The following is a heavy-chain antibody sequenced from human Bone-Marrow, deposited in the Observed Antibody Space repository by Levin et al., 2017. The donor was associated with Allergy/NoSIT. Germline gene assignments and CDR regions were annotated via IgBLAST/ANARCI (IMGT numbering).Heavy chain of an antibody. D-gene: IGHD5-12*01. J-gene: IGHJ5*02. CDR2: ITSSGSYI. V-gene: IGHV3-21*01. CDR3: ARGLEYSGLP. Sequence: SCAASGFAFSSYSMTWVRQAPGKGLDWVSSITSSGSYIYYADSVKGRFTISRDNAKNSLYLQMNSLRVEDTAVYYCARGLEYSGLPWGQGTLVTVSS. CDR1: GFAFSSYS.